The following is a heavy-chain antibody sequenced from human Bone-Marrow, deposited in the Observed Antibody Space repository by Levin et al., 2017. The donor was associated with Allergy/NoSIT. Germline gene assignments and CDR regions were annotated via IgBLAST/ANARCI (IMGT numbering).Heavy chain of an antibody. Sequence: PSETLSLTCAVYGGSFSGYYWSWIRQPPGKGLEWIGEINHSGSTNYNPSLKSRVTISVDTSKNQFSLKLSSVTAADTAVYYCARVEPLTGDRLYDYWGQGTLVTVSS. CDR1: GGSFSGYY. V-gene: IGHV4-34*01. CDR3: ARVEPLTGDRLYDY. CDR2: INHSGST. D-gene: IGHD3-9*01. J-gene: IGHJ4*02.